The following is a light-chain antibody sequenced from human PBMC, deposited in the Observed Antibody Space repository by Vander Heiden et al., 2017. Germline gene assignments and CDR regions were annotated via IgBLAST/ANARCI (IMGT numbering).Light chain of an antibody. CDR2: LGS. J-gene: IGKJ4*01. V-gene: IGKV2-28*01. CDR3: KQDLQTPVT. CDR1: QGRLHSNRYNC. Sequence: DIEMPHSLHSLSVTPGEPPSISCGSSQGRLHSNRYNCLDWYLQKPGQAPQLLIYLGSNRACGVPDRFSGSGSGTDFTLKISRVEAEDVGVYYCKQDLQTPVTFGGGTKVEIK.